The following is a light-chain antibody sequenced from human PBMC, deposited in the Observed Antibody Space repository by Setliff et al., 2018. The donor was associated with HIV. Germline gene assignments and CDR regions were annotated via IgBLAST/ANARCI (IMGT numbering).Light chain of an antibody. J-gene: IGLJ1*01. CDR2: GNN. V-gene: IGLV1-40*01. CDR3: QSYDSSLSAYV. Sequence: QSVLTQPPSVSGTPGQRATISCTGSSSNFGAGYDVHWYQQLPGTAPKLLISGNNNRPSGAPDRFSGSKSGTSASLAITGLQAEDEADYYCQSYDSSLSAYVFGTGTKV. CDR1: SSNFGAGYD.